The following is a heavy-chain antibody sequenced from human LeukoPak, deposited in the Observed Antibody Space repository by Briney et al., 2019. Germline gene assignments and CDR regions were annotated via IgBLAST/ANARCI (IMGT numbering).Heavy chain of an antibody. CDR3: AKVGVAVAGFTFDY. Sequence: GGSLRLSYSASGFTFSSYAMSWLRQAPGKGLEGVSAISRSGGSTYYPHSVKGRFTISRDNSKNTLYLQMKSLRAEDTDVYYCAKVGVAVAGFTFDYWGQGTLVSVS. D-gene: IGHD6-19*01. CDR1: GFTFSSYA. V-gene: IGHV3-23*01. CDR2: ISRSGGST. J-gene: IGHJ4*02.